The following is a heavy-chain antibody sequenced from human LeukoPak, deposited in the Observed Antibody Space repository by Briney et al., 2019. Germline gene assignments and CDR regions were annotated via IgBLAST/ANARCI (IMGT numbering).Heavy chain of an antibody. CDR1: GGSISSSSYY. D-gene: IGHD3-10*01. CDR2: IYYSGST. J-gene: IGHJ6*03. CDR3: SGSYTYYYYYMDV. V-gene: IGHV4-39*07. Sequence: SETLSLTCTVSGGSISSSSYYWGWIRQPPGKGLEWIGSIYYSGSTNYNPSLKSRVTISVDTSKNQFSLKLSSVTAADTAVYYCSGSYTYYYYYMDVWGKGTTVTISS.